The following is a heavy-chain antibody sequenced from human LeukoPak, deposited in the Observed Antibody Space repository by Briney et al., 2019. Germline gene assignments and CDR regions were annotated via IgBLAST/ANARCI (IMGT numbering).Heavy chain of an antibody. CDR2: ISYDGSNK. V-gene: IGHV3-30*18. D-gene: IGHD3-22*01. CDR3: AKDMFSSSQDSSGYFPFDY. Sequence: GGSLRLSCAASGFTFSSYGMHWVRQAPGKGLEWVAVISYDGSNKYYADSVKGRFTISRDNSKNTLYLQMNSLRAEDTAVYYCAKDMFSSSQDSSGYFPFDYWGQGTLVTVSS. J-gene: IGHJ4*02. CDR1: GFTFSSYG.